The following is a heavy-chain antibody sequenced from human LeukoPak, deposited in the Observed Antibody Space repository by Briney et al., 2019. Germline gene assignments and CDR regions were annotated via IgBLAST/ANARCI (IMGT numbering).Heavy chain of an antibody. Sequence: SETLSLTCTVSGGSVSDYYWSWIRQSPGKGLEWIGYIYYTGSSSYNPSLRSRVTMSVDTSKNQFSLKLSSVTAADTAVYYCARGIHYYDSSGYYLDYWGQGTLVTVSS. V-gene: IGHV4-59*02. D-gene: IGHD3-22*01. CDR2: IYYTGSS. CDR3: ARGIHYYDSSGYYLDY. J-gene: IGHJ4*02. CDR1: GGSVSDYY.